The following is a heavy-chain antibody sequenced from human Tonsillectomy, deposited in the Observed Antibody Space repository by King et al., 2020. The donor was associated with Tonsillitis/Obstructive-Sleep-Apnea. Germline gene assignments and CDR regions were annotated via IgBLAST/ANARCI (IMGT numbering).Heavy chain of an antibody. CDR2: VYWDDDK. J-gene: IGHJ4*02. D-gene: IGHD2-2*02. CDR1: GFSLSTSGVG. Sequence: TLQESGPTLVKPPQTLTLTCTFSGFSLSTSGVGVGWIRQPPGKALEWLALVYWDDDKRYSPSLKSRLTITKDTSKNQVVLTMTNMDPVDTATYYCAKGICSSTSCYNYFDYWGQGTLVTVSS. CDR3: AKGICSSTSCYNYFDY. V-gene: IGHV2-5*02.